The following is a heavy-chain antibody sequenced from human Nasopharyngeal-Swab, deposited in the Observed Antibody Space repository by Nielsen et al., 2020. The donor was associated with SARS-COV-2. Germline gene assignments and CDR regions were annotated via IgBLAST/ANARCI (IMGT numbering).Heavy chain of an antibody. D-gene: IGHD3-16*02. CDR1: GYTFTSYG. J-gene: IGHJ4*02. CDR3: ASVSSPLSQDY. CDR2: ISAYNGNT. V-gene: IGHV1-18*01. Sequence: APVKVSCKASGYTFTSYGISWVRQAPGQGLEWMGWISAYNGNTNYAQKLQGRVTMTTDTSTSTAYMELRSLRSDDTAVYYCASVSSPLSQDYWGQGTLVTVSS.